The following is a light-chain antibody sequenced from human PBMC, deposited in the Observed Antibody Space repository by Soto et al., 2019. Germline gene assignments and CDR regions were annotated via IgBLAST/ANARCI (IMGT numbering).Light chain of an antibody. CDR1: QSVSSK. Sequence: EIVMTQSPATLSLSPGERATLSCRASQSVSSKLAWFQQKPGQAPRLLIYGSYTRATGIPARLSGSGSGTEFTLTISSLQSEDFAVYYCQQYNNWPLTFGQGTKVEIK. V-gene: IGKV3D-15*01. CDR3: QQYNNWPLT. J-gene: IGKJ1*01. CDR2: GSY.